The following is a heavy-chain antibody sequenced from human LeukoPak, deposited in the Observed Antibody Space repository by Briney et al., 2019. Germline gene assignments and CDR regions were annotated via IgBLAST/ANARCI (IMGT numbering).Heavy chain of an antibody. J-gene: IGHJ4*02. CDR3: AESNYDSSGYVDY. CDR2: INHSGST. V-gene: IGHV4-34*01. D-gene: IGHD3-22*01. Sequence: SETLSLTCAVYGGSFSGYYWSWIRQPPGKGLEWIGEINHSGSTNYNPSLKSRVTISVDTSKNQFFLKLSSVTAADTAVYYCAESNYDSSGYVDYWGQGTLVTVSS. CDR1: GGSFSGYY.